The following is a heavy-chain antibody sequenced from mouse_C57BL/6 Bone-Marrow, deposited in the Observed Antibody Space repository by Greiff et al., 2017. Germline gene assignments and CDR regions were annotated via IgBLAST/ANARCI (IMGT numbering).Heavy chain of an antibody. CDR2: IHPNSGST. D-gene: IGHD1-1*01. CDR1: GYTFTSYW. CDR3: ARRGYGSSYCDY. V-gene: IGHV1-64*01. Sequence: QVQLQQPGAELVKPGASVKLSCKASGYTFTSYWMHWVKQRPGQGLEWIGMIHPNSGSTNYNEKFKSKATLTVDKSSSTAYMQLSSLTSEDSAVYYCARRGYGSSYCDYWGKGTTLTVSS. J-gene: IGHJ2*01.